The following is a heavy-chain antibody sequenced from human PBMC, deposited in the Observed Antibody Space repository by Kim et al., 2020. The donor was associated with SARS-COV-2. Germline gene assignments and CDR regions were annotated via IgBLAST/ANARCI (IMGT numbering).Heavy chain of an antibody. V-gene: IGHV3-23*01. J-gene: IGHJ4*02. D-gene: IGHD3-9*01. Sequence: YPASCTGRLPIARDNAKNTLYMQMNSLRAEDTAVYYCAKVSGYGYRYFDYWGQGTLVTVSS. CDR3: AKVSGYGYRYFDY.